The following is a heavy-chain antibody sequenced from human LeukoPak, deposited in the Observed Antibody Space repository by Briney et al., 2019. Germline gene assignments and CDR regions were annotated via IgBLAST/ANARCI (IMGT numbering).Heavy chain of an antibody. J-gene: IGHJ2*01. CDR2: IYYSGST. Sequence: PSETLSLTCTVSGGSISSSSYYWGWIRQPPGKGLEWIGSIYYSGSTYYNPSLKSRVTISVDTSKNQFSLKLSSVTAADTAVYYCARWRANDYGDPRPWYFDLWGRGTLVTVSS. CDR1: GGSISSSSYY. CDR3: ARWRANDYGDPRPWYFDL. V-gene: IGHV4-39*01. D-gene: IGHD4-17*01.